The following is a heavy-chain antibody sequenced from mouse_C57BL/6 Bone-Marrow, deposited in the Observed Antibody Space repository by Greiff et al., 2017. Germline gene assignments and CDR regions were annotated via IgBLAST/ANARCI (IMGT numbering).Heavy chain of an antibody. J-gene: IGHJ2*01. CDR1: GFNIKDDY. CDR2: IDPENGDT. CDR3: TTAGYYAY. V-gene: IGHV14-4*01. D-gene: IGHD2-3*01. Sequence: VQLQQSGAELVRPGASVKLSCTASGFNIKDDYMHWVKQRPEQGLEWIGWIDPENGDTEYASKFQGKATITADTSSNTAYLQLSSLTSEYTAVYCCTTAGYYAYWGQGTTLTVSS.